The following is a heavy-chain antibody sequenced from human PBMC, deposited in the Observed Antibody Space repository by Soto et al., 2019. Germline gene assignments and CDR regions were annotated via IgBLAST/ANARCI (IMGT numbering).Heavy chain of an antibody. J-gene: IGHJ4*02. D-gene: IGHD2-2*01. CDR3: ATIRFPDQYFFDY. CDR1: GFTFSNAW. CDR2: IKSNTYGGTT. Sequence: GGSLRLSCAGSGFTFSNAWITWVRQAPGKGLEWVGHIKSNTYGGTTDYAAPVKGRFTISRDDSKSTLYLQTNRLETEDTAVYYCATIRFPDQYFFDYWGQGTLVTVSS. V-gene: IGHV3-15*01.